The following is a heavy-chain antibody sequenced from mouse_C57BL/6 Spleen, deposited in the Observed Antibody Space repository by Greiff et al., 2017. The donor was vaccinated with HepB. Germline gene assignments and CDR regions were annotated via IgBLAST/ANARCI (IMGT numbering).Heavy chain of an antibody. V-gene: IGHV10-1*01. CDR2: IRSKSNNYAT. CDR3: VRLGPGDYFDY. D-gene: IGHD3-3*01. CDR1: GFSFNTYA. J-gene: IGHJ2*01. Sequence: EVQLVESGGGLVQPKGSLKLSCAASGFSFNTYAMNWVRQAPGKGLEWVARIRSKSNNYATYYADSVKDRFTISRDDSESMLYLQMNNLKTEDTAMYYCVRLGPGDYFDYWGQGTTLTVSS.